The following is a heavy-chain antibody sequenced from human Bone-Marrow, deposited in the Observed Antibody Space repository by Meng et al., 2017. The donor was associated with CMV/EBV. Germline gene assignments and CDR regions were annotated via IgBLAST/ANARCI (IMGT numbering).Heavy chain of an antibody. CDR1: GYTFTGYY. CDR3: ARAGGGSYYRSYFDY. D-gene: IGHD1-26*01. V-gene: IGHV1-2*02. Sequence: ASVKVSCKASGYTFTGYYMHWVRQAPGQGREWMGWINPNSGGKNYAQKFQGRVTMTRDRSIKTAYMEIRRLRSDDTAVYYCARAGGGSYYRSYFDYWGQGTLVTVSS. CDR2: INPNSGGK. J-gene: IGHJ4*02.